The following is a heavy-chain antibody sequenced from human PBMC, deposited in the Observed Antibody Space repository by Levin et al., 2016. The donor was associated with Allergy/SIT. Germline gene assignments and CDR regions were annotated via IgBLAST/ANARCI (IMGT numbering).Heavy chain of an antibody. CDR2: ISTYNGNT. V-gene: IGHV1-18*01. Sequence: WVRQAPGQGLEWMGWISTYNGNTNYAQKFQGRVTMTKDTSTSTAYMELRSLRSDDTAVYYCARDIDYSNRRGFDYWGQGTLVTVSS. J-gene: IGHJ4*02. CDR3: ARDIDYSNRRGFDY. D-gene: IGHD4-11*01.